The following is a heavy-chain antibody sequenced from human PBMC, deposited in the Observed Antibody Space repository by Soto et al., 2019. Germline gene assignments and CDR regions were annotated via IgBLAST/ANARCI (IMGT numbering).Heavy chain of an antibody. J-gene: IGHJ6*02. Sequence: QVQLAQSANEVKKPGASVRVSCKAAGYTFIRYGIAWVRQAPGQGLEWMGWISPYNDYTVYAQKFQGRVSMTADTSTRTVYMNLRGLKSDGTAVYYCARGGYYDNPWGKLSHYGLDVWGQGTSVSVPS. CDR2: ISPYNDYT. CDR1: GYTFIRYG. CDR3: ARGGYYDNPWGKLSHYGLDV. V-gene: IGHV1-18*01. D-gene: IGHD3-16*01.